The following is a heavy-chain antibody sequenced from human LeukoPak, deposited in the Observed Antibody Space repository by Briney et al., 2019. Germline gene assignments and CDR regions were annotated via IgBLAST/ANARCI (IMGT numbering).Heavy chain of an antibody. CDR2: INPDGRDT. CDR3: TRSYCDGGSCYSDY. D-gene: IGHD2-15*01. J-gene: IGHJ4*02. V-gene: IGHV3-7*01. Sequence: GGSLRLSCVVSGFTFNRCWMNWVRQAPGKGLEWVAHINPDGRDTYYVDSVKGRFTISRDNAQNSLYLQMTSLRAEDTAVYYCTRSYCDGGSCYSDYWGQGTLVTVSS. CDR1: GFTFNRCW.